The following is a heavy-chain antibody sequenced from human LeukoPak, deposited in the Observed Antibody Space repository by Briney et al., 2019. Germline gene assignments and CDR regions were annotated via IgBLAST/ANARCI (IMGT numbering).Heavy chain of an antibody. V-gene: IGHV4-31*03. J-gene: IGHJ5*02. Sequence: SETLSLTCTVSGGSISSGGYYWSWIRQHPGKGLEWIGYVYYSGSTYYNPSLKSRVTISVDTSKNQFSLKLSSVTAADTAVYYCASYYYDSSGYSRLPLNWFDPWGQGTLVTVSS. CDR3: ASYYYDSSGYSRLPLNWFDP. D-gene: IGHD3-22*01. CDR2: VYYSGST. CDR1: GGSISSGGYY.